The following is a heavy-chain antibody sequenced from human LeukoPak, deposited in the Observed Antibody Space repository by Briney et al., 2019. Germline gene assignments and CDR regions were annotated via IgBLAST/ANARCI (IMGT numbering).Heavy chain of an antibody. CDR3: ARAQQLPGFYYFDY. CDR1: GGSISSYY. Sequence: TSETLSLTCTVSGGSISSYYWSWIRQPPGKGLEWIGYIYYSGSTNYNPPLKSRVTISVDTSKNQFSLKLSSVTAADTAVYYCARAQQLPGFYYFDYWGQGTLVTVSS. D-gene: IGHD6-13*01. CDR2: IYYSGST. V-gene: IGHV4-59*01. J-gene: IGHJ4*02.